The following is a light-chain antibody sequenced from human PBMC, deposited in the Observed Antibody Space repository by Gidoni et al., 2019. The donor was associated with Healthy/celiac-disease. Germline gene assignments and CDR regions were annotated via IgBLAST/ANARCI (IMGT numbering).Light chain of an antibody. V-gene: IGKV3-15*01. CDR2: GAS. J-gene: IGKJ2*01. CDR3: QQYNNWLVYT. Sequence: IVMTQSPATLSVSPGERATLSCRASQSVSSNLAWYQQKPGQAPRPLIYGASTRATGIPARFSGSGSGTEFTLTISSLQSEDFAVYYCQQYNNWLVYTFGQGTKLEIK. CDR1: QSVSSN.